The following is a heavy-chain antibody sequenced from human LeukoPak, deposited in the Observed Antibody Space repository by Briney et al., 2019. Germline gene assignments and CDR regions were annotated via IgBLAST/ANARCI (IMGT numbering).Heavy chain of an antibody. CDR3: ARRGDVGDGRFDP. V-gene: IGHV4-39*01. D-gene: IGHD4-17*01. Sequence: SETLSLTCTVSGGSIRSTNNFWAWIRQTPGKGLVWIGNIYYSGGTHYNPSLKSRVTMSVDTSKNQFSLKLNSVTAADTAVYYCARRGDVGDGRFDPWGQGTLVTVFS. CDR1: GGSIRSTNNF. J-gene: IGHJ5*02. CDR2: IYYSGGT.